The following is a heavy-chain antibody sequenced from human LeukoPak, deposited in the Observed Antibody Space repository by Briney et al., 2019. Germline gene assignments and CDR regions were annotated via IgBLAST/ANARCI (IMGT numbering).Heavy chain of an antibody. CDR3: VRANGVVGDGFDI. V-gene: IGHV3-13*01. J-gene: IGHJ3*02. Sequence: GGSLSLSCAASGFTLSSYDMHWVRQAIGKGLEWVSGIGTVGDTYYADSVKGRFTISGENGKTALYLQLNSLTDGYTGVYYCVRANGVVGDGFDIWGQGTTVTVST. CDR1: GFTLSSYD. CDR2: IGTVGDT. D-gene: IGHD3-3*01.